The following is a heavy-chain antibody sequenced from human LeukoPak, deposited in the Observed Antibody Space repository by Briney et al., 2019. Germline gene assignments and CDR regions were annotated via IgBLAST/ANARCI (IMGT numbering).Heavy chain of an antibody. J-gene: IGHJ6*03. CDR2: IYSSGST. CDR1: GGSISSYY. CDR3: AREGGYGDHAGYYYMDV. Sequence: SETLSLTCTVSGGSISSYYWSWIRQPAGRGLEWIGRIYSSGSTIYNPSLKSRVTMSVDTSKNQFSLKLSSVTAADTAVYYCAREGGYGDHAGYYYMDVWGKGTTVTVSS. D-gene: IGHD4-17*01. V-gene: IGHV4-4*07.